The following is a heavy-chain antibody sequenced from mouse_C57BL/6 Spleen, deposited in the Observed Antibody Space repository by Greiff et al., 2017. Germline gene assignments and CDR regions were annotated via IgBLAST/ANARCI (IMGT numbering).Heavy chain of an antibody. J-gene: IGHJ4*01. CDR3: ARWDSSGYNYAMGY. D-gene: IGHD3-2*02. CDR1: GYSFTGYY. Sequence: VQLQQSGPELVKPGASVKISCKASGYSFTGYYMNWVKQSPEKSLEWIGEINPSTGGTTYNQKFKAKATLTVDKSSSTAYMQLKSLTSEDSAVYYCARWDSSGYNYAMGYWGQGTSVTVSS. V-gene: IGHV1-42*01. CDR2: INPSTGGT.